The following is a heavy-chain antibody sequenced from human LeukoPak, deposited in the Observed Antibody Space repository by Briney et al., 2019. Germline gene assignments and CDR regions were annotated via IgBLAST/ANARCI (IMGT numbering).Heavy chain of an antibody. CDR1: GGTFSSYA. Sequence: SVKVSCKASGGTFSSYAISWVRQAPGQGLEWMGGIIPIFGTANYAQKFQGRVTITADESTSTAYMELSSLRSEDTAVNYFARGRGVEGLPEGNFLMAYWGPGTLVTVS. CDR2: IIPIFGTA. CDR3: ARGRGVEGLPEGNFLMAY. V-gene: IGHV1-69*13. D-gene: IGHD2-8*01. J-gene: IGHJ4*02.